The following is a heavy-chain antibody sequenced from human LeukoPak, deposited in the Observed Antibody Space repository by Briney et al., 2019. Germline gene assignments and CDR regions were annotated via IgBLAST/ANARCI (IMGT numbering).Heavy chain of an antibody. CDR2: IIPIFGTA. CDR1: GGTFSSYA. CDR3: ARHRDYYDSSGSIGGGDY. J-gene: IGHJ4*02. V-gene: IGHV1-69*06. D-gene: IGHD3-22*01. Sequence: SVKVSCKASGGTFSSYAISWVRQAPGQGLEWMGRIIPIFGTANYAQKFQGRVTITADKSTSTAYMELSSLRSEDTAVYYCARHRDYYDSSGSIGGGDYWGQGTLVTVSS.